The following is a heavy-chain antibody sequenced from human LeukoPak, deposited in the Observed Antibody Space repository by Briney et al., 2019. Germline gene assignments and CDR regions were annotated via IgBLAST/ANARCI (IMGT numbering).Heavy chain of an antibody. J-gene: IGHJ4*02. D-gene: IGHD2-21*02. V-gene: IGHV3-74*01. CDR2: INGDGSRI. CDR3: GRDLFCGGDCHDY. CDR1: GFTFSSYW. Sequence: GGSLRLSCAASGFTFSSYWMHWVRQAPGKGLVWVSLINGDGSRIGYADSVKGRFTISRDNAKNTLYLQVNSLRAEDTAVYYCGRDLFCGGDCHDYWGQGTLVTVSS.